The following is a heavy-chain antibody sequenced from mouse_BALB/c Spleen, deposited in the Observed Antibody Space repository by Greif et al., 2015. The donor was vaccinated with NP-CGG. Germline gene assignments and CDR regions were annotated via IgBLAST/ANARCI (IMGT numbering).Heavy chain of an antibody. V-gene: IGHV14-3*02. J-gene: IGHJ1*01. D-gene: IGHD4-1*01. Sequence: VQLQQSGAELVKPGASVKLSCTASGFNIKDTYMHWVKQRPEQGLEWIGRVDPANGSTKYDPKFQGKAAITADTSSNTASLQLSSLTSEDTAVYYCANWDWYFDVWGAGTTVTVSS. CDR2: VDPANGST. CDR3: ANWDWYFDV. CDR1: GFNIKDTY.